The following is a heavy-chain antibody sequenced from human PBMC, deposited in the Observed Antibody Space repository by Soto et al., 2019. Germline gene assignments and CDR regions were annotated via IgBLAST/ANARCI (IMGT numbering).Heavy chain of an antibody. Sequence: QVQLVQSGAEVKKPGASVKVSCKASGYTFTSYGISWVRQTAGQGLEWMGWISAYNGKTNYGQKLQGRVTMATDTSRSKAYMELRSVRSNDTAVYYCVNATSWYPKGWFDAWGQGTLVNVSS. CDR2: ISAYNGKT. D-gene: IGHD6-13*01. V-gene: IGHV1-18*01. CDR1: GYTFTSYG. CDR3: VNATSWYPKGWFDA. J-gene: IGHJ5*02.